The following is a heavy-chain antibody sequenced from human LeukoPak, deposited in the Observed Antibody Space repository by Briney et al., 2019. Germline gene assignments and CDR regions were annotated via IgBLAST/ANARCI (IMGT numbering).Heavy chain of an antibody. CDR2: INPNSGGT. D-gene: IGHD4-17*01. CDR1: GYTFTGYY. CDR3: ARARSYGDYGNFDY. J-gene: IGHJ4*02. V-gene: IGHV1-2*02. Sequence: AASVKVSCKASGYTFTGYYMHWVRQAPGQGLEWMGWINPNSGGTNYAQKFQGRVTMTRDTSISTAYMELSRLRSDDTAVYYCARARSYGDYGNFDYWGQGTLVTVSS.